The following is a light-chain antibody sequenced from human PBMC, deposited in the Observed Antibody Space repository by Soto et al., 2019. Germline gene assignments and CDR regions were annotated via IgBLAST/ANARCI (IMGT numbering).Light chain of an antibody. CDR2: DAS. J-gene: IGKJ2*01. CDR1: QSVSNN. Sequence: EIVLTQSPATLSLSPGERATLSCRASQSVSNNLGWYQQKPGQAPSLLIYDASNRATDIPARFSGSGSGTDFTLTINSLEPEDFAVYYCQQRSNWPRTFGQGTKLEIK. V-gene: IGKV3-11*01. CDR3: QQRSNWPRT.